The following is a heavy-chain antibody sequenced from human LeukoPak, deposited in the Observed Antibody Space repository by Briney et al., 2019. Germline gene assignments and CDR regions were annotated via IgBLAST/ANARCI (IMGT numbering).Heavy chain of an antibody. Sequence: GASVKVSCKASGGTFSSYAISWVRQAPGQGLEWMGRIIPILGIANYAQKFQGRVTITADKSTSTAYMELSSLRSEDTAVYYCARRAQTGDYYYGMGVWGQGTTVTVSS. CDR2: IIPILGIA. J-gene: IGHJ6*02. CDR3: ARRAQTGDYYYGMGV. D-gene: IGHD3-10*01. V-gene: IGHV1-69*04. CDR1: GGTFSSYA.